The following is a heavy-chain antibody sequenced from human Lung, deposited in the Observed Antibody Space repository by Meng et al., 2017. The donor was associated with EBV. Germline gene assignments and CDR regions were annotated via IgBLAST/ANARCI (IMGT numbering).Heavy chain of an antibody. D-gene: IGHD6-19*01. J-gene: IGHJ5*02. Sequence: AQGRVKPLGTLSLTCTVSGDSTSSFSYWGWIRQPPGRGLEWIGSVHYTGSTYYSPSLKSRVTVSVDTSKNQFSLRLTSVTAADTAVYYCARPFPSWQSPRLDPFGAWGQGTLVTVSS. CDR2: VHYTGST. CDR1: GDSTSSFSY. V-gene: IGHV4-39*01. CDR3: ARPFPSWQSPRLDPFGA.